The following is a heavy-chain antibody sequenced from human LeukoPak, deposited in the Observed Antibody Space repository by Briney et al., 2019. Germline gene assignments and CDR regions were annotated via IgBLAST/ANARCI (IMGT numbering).Heavy chain of an antibody. CDR2: TYYRPKWDN. V-gene: IGHV6-1*01. Sequence: SQTLSLTCAISGDSVSSNSAAWNWIRQSPSRGLEWLGRTYYRPKWDNDYAVSVKSRITINPDTSKNQFSLQLNSVTPEDTAVYYCARSSDSRYYFDYWGQGTLVTVSS. CDR1: GDSVSSNSAA. D-gene: IGHD2-21*02. CDR3: ARSSDSRYYFDY. J-gene: IGHJ4*02.